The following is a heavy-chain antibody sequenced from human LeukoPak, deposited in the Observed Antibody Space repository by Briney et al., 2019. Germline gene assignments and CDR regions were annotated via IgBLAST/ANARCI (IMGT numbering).Heavy chain of an antibody. Sequence: GASVKVSCKASGYTFTSYYMRWVRQAPGQGLEWMGIINPSGGSTTYAQKFRGRVTMTRDMSTSTVYMELSSLRSKDTAVYYCAREEMATISAMVFDYWGQGTLVTVSS. CDR1: GYTFTSYY. CDR3: AREEMATISAMVFDY. J-gene: IGHJ4*02. V-gene: IGHV1-46*01. D-gene: IGHD5-24*01. CDR2: INPSGGST.